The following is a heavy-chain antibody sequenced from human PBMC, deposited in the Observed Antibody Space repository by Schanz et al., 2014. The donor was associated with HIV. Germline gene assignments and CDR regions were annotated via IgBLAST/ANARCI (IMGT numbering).Heavy chain of an antibody. CDR1: GFTFSDYA. J-gene: IGHJ4*02. D-gene: IGHD3-10*01. Sequence: EVQLVESGGGLVKPGGSLRLSCAASGFTFSDYAMSWVRQVPGKGLEWVSLISGSGGHTYYADSVKGRFTISRDNSKSTLYLQMNRLRAEDTATYFCAKLAVRSDYNGRDYWGQGTLVIVSS. V-gene: IGHV3-23*04. CDR2: ISGSGGHT. CDR3: AKLAVRSDYNGRDY.